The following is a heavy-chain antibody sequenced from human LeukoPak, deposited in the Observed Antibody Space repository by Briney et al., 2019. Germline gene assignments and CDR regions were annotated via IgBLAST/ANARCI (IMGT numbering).Heavy chain of an antibody. CDR2: TSSSGTTI. CDR1: GFTFSTYG. CDR3: ARRSPNYYFDY. Sequence: GGSLRLSCAASGFTFSTYGMNWVRQAPGKGLEWVSYTSSSGTTIYYADSVKGRFTISRDNAKNSLYLQMNSLRAEDTAVYYCARRSPNYYFDYWGQGTPVTVSS. J-gene: IGHJ4*02. V-gene: IGHV3-48*03.